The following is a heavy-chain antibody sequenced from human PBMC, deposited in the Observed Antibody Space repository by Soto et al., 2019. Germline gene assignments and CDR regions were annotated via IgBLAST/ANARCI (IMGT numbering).Heavy chain of an antibody. D-gene: IGHD6-6*01. CDR3: ARAGTRSSSSFDY. CDR2: IYYSGST. CDR1: GVSISSYC. Sequence: SETLSLTCTVSGVSISSYCWSWIRQPPGKGLEWIGYIYYSGSTNYNPSLKSRVTISVDTSKNQFSLKLSSVTAADTAVYYCARAGTRSSSSFDYWGQGTLVTVSS. J-gene: IGHJ4*02. V-gene: IGHV4-59*01.